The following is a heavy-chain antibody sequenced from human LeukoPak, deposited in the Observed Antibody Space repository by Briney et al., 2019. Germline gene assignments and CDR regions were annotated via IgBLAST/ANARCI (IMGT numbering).Heavy chain of an antibody. CDR2: IYYSGNT. V-gene: IGHV4-59*01. D-gene: IGHD3-10*01. CDR3: ARRKSGAYYYGMDV. J-gene: IGHJ6*02. Sequence: SETLSLTCTVSGGTISSSYWNWIRQPPGKGLEWIGDIYYSGNTNHNPSLKIRVTISVDTSKNHFSLKLSSVSAADTAVYYCARRKSGAYYYGMDVWGQGTTVTVSS. CDR1: GGTISSSY.